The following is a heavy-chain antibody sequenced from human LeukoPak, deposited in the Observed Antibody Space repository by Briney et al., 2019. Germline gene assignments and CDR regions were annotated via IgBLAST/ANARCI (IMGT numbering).Heavy chain of an antibody. V-gene: IGHV3-7*03. D-gene: IGHD3-9*01. Sequence: PGGSLRLSCAASGFTFSNAWMSWVRQAPGKGLGWVANVNRDGNEKHYVDSVEGRFTISRDNAKNSLYLQMNSLRNEDTAVYYCVRDDGNRTGSTYFDAFDIWGRGTLVTVSS. CDR1: GFTFSNAW. CDR2: VNRDGNEK. J-gene: IGHJ3*02. CDR3: VRDDGNRTGSTYFDAFDI.